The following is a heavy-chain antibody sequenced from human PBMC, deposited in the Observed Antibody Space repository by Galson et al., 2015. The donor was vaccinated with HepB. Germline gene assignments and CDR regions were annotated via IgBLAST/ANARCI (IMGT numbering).Heavy chain of an antibody. D-gene: IGHD3-3*01. CDR2: ISDSGSGI. J-gene: IGHJ3*02. CDR1: GFNLKIYE. V-gene: IGHV3-48*03. Sequence: SLRLSCAASGFNLKIYEMNWFRQAPGKGLEWISFISDSGSGISYADPVTCRFTISRDNAKNSLYLQMNSLRAEDTAVYYCARERETTPGVVIPDAFDIWGQGTMVTVSS. CDR3: ARERETTPGVVIPDAFDI.